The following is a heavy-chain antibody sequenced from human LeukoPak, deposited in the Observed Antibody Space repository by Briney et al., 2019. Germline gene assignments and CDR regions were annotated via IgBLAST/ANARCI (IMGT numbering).Heavy chain of an antibody. CDR1: GGTFSSYA. Sequence: ASVKVSCKASGGTFSSYAISWVRQAPGQGLEWMGGIIPIFGTANYAQKFQGRVTITADESTSTAYMELSSLRSEDTAVYYCASGGYCSGGSCYWGLYYSDYWGQGTLVTVSS. CDR2: IIPIFGTA. CDR3: ASGGYCSGGSCYWGLYYSDY. V-gene: IGHV1-69*13. D-gene: IGHD2-15*01. J-gene: IGHJ4*02.